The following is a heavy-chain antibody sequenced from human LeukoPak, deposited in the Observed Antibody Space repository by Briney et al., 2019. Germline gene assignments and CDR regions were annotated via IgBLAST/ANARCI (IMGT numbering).Heavy chain of an antibody. Sequence: GGSLRLSCAASGFTFSSYAMSWVRQAPGKGLEWVSSVSGSGSSTYYADSVKGRFTISRDNSKSTLYLQMNSLRAEDTAVYYCAKDQRGYGRIIDYWGQGTPVTISS. CDR1: GFTFSSYA. J-gene: IGHJ4*02. CDR2: VSGSGSST. CDR3: AKDQRGYGRIIDY. V-gene: IGHV3-23*01. D-gene: IGHD3-10*01.